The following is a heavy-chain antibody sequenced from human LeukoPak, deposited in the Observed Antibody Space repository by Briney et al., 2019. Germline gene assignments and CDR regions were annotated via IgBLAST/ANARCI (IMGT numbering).Heavy chain of an antibody. J-gene: IGHJ4*02. CDR1: GFSFSDYY. CDR3: ARAKQLVRCWDY. D-gene: IGHD6-6*01. Sequence: GGSLRLSCAASGFSFSDYYMSWIRQAPGKGLEGVSHISSSGSTIYYADSVKGRFTISRDNAKNSLYLQMNSLRAEDTAVYYCARAKQLVRCWDYWGQGTLVTVSS. CDR2: ISSSGSTI. V-gene: IGHV3-11*01.